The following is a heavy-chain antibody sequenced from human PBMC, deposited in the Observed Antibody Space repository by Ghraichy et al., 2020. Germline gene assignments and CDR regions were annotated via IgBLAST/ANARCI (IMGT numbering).Heavy chain of an antibody. CDR3: AKRPHTNEGPLSLNWGFDY. Sequence: GGSLRLSCAASGFTFSSYAMSWVRQAPGKGLEWVSAISGSGGSTYYADSVKGRFTISIDNSKNTLYLQMNSLRAEDTAVYYCAKRPHTNEGPLSLNWGFDYWGQGTLVTVSS. D-gene: IGHD7-27*01. J-gene: IGHJ4*02. V-gene: IGHV3-23*01. CDR2: ISGSGGST. CDR1: GFTFSSYA.